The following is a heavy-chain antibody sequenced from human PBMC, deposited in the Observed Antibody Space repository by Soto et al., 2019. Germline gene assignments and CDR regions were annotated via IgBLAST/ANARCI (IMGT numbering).Heavy chain of an antibody. Sequence: QVQLQESGPGLVRPSETLSLTCTVSGGSISSYYWSWIRQSPGKRLEWIAYVSYTGSTNYNPSLRSRVTISIDTSKNQFSLKLSSVTAADTGVYYCARGGGSRTFDYWGQGTPVTVSS. D-gene: IGHD1-26*01. CDR1: GGSISSYY. J-gene: IGHJ4*02. CDR3: ARGGGSRTFDY. V-gene: IGHV4-59*01. CDR2: VSYTGST.